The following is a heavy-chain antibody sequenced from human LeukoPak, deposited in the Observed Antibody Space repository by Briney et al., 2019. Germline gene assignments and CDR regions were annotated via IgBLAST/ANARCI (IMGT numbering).Heavy chain of an antibody. J-gene: IGHJ2*01. CDR2: ISGSGGST. CDR3: AKXRSXVRGVSYWYFDL. Sequence: GGSLRLSCAASGFTFSSYAMSWVRQAPGKGLEWVSAISGSGGSTYYADSVKGRFTISRDNSKNTLYLQMNSLRAEDTAVYYCAKXRSXVRGVSYWYFDLWGRGTLVTVSS. V-gene: IGHV3-23*01. CDR1: GFTFSSYA. D-gene: IGHD3-10*01.